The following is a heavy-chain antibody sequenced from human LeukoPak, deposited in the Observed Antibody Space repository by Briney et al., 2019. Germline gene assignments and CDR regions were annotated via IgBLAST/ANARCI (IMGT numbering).Heavy chain of an antibody. J-gene: IGHJ4*02. D-gene: IGHD2-15*01. V-gene: IGHV3-23*01. Sequence: PGGSLRLSCAASGFTFSSYAVNWVRQAPGKGLEWVSTISGSGGSTYYADSVKGRFTISRDNSKNTLYLQLNSLRAGDTAVYHCAKQGYCSGGSCYPWYFDYWGQGTLVTVSS. CDR3: AKQGYCSGGSCYPWYFDY. CDR1: GFTFSSYA. CDR2: ISGSGGST.